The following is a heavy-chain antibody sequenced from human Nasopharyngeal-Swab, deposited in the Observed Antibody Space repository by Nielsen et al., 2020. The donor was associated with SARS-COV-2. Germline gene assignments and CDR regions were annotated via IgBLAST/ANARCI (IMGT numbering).Heavy chain of an antibody. CDR2: IIVNLGMT. Sequence: SVKVSCKVSGGTFSKYAISWVRQAPGQGLEWMGGIIVNLGMTKYAQKFKDSVIINADESTGTAYMELSSLRSEDTAVYYCATWGIGYGENARATFDSWGQGTQVTVSS. V-gene: IGHV1-69*10. D-gene: IGHD4-17*01. CDR1: GGTFSKYA. J-gene: IGHJ4*02. CDR3: ATWGIGYGENARATFDS.